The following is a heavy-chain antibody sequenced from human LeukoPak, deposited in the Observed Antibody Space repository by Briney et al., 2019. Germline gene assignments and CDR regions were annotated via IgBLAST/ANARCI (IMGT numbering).Heavy chain of an antibody. CDR1: GFTFSDYY. CDR3: ARRDSSGYYSYFDY. J-gene: IGHJ4*02. V-gene: IGHV3-11*03. Sequence: KPGGSLRLSCAASGFTFSDYYMSWIRQAPGKGLEWVSYISSSSSYTNYADSVKGRFTISRDNAKNSLYLQMNSLRAKDTAVYYCARRDSSGYYSYFDYWGQGTLATVSS. CDR2: ISSSSSYT. D-gene: IGHD3-22*01.